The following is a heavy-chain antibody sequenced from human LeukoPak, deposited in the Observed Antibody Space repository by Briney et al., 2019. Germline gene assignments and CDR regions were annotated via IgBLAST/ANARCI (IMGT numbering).Heavy chain of an antibody. CDR1: GFTFDDYA. CDR3: AKGAYCSSTSCYSVLRGAFDI. V-gene: IGHV3-9*01. CDR2: ISWNSGSI. J-gene: IGHJ3*02. D-gene: IGHD2-2*01. Sequence: PGGSLRLSCAASGFTFDDYAMHWVRQAPGKGLDWVSGISWNSGSIGYADSVKGRFTISRDNAKNSLYLQMNSLRAEDTALYYCAKGAYCSSTSCYSVLRGAFDIWGQGTMVTVSS.